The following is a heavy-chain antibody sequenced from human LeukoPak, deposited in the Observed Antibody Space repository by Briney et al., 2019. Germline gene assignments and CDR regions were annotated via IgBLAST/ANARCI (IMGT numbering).Heavy chain of an antibody. D-gene: IGHD1-26*01. J-gene: IGHJ6*02. CDR3: ARASRNSGSYLDYYYYGMDV. CDR2: INPKSGDT. Sequence: ASVKVSCKASGYTLTGYHMHWVRQAPGQGLGWMGWINPKSGDTNYAQKFQGRVTMTRDTSINTAYMELSRLRSDDTAVYYCARASRNSGSYLDYYYYGMDVWGQGTTVTVSS. V-gene: IGHV1-2*02. CDR1: GYTLTGYH.